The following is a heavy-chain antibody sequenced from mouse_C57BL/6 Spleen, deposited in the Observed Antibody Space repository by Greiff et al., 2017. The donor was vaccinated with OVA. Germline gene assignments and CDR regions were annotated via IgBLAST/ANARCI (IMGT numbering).Heavy chain of an antibody. Sequence: VQLQQSGAELVMPGASVKLSCKASGYTFTSYWMHWVKQRPGQGLEWIGEIDPSDSYTNYNQKFKGKSTLTVDKSSSTAYMQLSRLTSEDSAVYYCARKGNPYAMDYWGQGTSVTVSS. J-gene: IGHJ4*01. CDR3: ARKGNPYAMDY. CDR1: GYTFTSYW. V-gene: IGHV1-69*01. D-gene: IGHD2-1*01. CDR2: IDPSDSYT.